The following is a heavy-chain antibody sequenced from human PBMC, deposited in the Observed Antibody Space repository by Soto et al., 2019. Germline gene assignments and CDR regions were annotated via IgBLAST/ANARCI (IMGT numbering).Heavy chain of an antibody. D-gene: IGHD4-4*01. CDR3: ETGGVTTLEWFDR. V-gene: IGHV3-30*03. J-gene: IGHJ5*02. Sequence: GGSLRLSCAASGFTFSSYGMHWVRQAPGKGLEWVAVISYDGSNTYYADSVKGRFTISRDNSKNTLYLQMNSLRAEDTAVYYCETGGVTTLEWFDRWGQGTLVSVSS. CDR1: GFTFSSYG. CDR2: ISYDGSNT.